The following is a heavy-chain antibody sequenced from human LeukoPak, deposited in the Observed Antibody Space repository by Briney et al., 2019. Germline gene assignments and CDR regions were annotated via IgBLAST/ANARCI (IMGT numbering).Heavy chain of an antibody. CDR1: GGSISSGSYY. V-gene: IGHV4-61*02. D-gene: IGHD2-2*01. Sequence: PSETLSLTCTVSGGSISSGSYYWSWIRQPAGKGLEWIGRIYTSGSTNYNPSLKSRVTISVDTSKNQFSLKLSSVTAADTAVYYCARLSTSTPRRTRFGAFDIWGQGTMVTVSS. CDR2: IYTSGST. CDR3: ARLSTSTPRRTRFGAFDI. J-gene: IGHJ3*02.